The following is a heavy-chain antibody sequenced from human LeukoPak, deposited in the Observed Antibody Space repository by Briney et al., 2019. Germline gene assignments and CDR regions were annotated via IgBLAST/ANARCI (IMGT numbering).Heavy chain of an antibody. Sequence: SQTLSLTCAISGVSVSGGSAGWNWIRQSPSRGLEWLGRIYYRSKWYSDYAISVKSRITINPDTSRNQFSLQLNSVTHDDTAVYYCAGGGLVRGSLHWFDPWGQGTLVTVSS. CDR1: GVSVSGGSAG. CDR2: IYYRSKWYS. V-gene: IGHV6-1*01. CDR3: AGGGLVRGSLHWFDP. J-gene: IGHJ5*02. D-gene: IGHD3-10*01.